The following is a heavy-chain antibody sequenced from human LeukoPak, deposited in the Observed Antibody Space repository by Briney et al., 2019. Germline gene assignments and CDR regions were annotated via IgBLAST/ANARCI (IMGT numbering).Heavy chain of an antibody. CDR1: GFSVNDYY. V-gene: IGHV3-11*01. D-gene: IGHD1-7*01. CDR3: AREMVAGTFDS. J-gene: IGHJ4*02. Sequence: PGGSLRLSCVVSGFSVNDYYMSWIRQAPGKGLEWISDIGGSESIVSYGGSVRGRFTVSRDFAVNSLFLQLNSLSADDTAVYYCAREMVAGTFDSWGQGTLVTVSS. CDR2: IGGSESIV.